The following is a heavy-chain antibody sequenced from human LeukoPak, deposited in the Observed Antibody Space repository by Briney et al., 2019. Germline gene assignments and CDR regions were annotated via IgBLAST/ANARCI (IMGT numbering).Heavy chain of an antibody. J-gene: IGHJ6*03. CDR3: ARVWRTMVRGVITLPHYYYYYMDV. Sequence: GGSLRLSCAASGFTVSSNYMSWVRQAPGKGLEWVSVIYSGGSTYYADSAKGRFTISRDNSKNTLYLQMNSLRAEDTAVYYCARVWRTMVRGVITLPHYYYYYMDVWGKGTTVTVSS. D-gene: IGHD3-10*01. V-gene: IGHV3-66*02. CDR2: IYSGGST. CDR1: GFTVSSNY.